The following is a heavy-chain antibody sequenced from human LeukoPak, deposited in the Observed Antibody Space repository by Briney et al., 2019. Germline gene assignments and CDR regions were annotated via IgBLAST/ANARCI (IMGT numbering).Heavy chain of an antibody. D-gene: IGHD1-26*01. CDR2: ISHTGGSP. CDR1: GITFSSYG. CDR3: ARGGSYLSAFDI. J-gene: IGHJ3*02. Sequence: HPGGSLRLSCAASGITFSSYGMSWVRQVPGKGLEWVSSISHTGGSPYYADSVKGRFTVSRDNSKNTLYLQMNSLRAEDTAVYYCARGGSYLSAFDIWGQGTMVTVSS. V-gene: IGHV3-23*01.